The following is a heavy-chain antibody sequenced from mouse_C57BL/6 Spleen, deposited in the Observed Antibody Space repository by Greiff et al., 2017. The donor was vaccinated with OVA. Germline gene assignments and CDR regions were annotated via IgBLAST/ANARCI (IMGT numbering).Heavy chain of an antibody. CDR3: AREGLRLGRTWFAY. CDR2: IYPGDGDT. Sequence: VQLQQSGAELVKPGASVKISCKASGYAFSSYWMNWVKQRPGKGLEWIGQIYPGDGDTNYNGKFKDKATLTADKSSSTAYMQLSSLTSEDSAVYFCAREGLRLGRTWFAYWGQGTLVTVSA. D-gene: IGHD4-1*01. V-gene: IGHV1-80*01. J-gene: IGHJ3*01. CDR1: GYAFSSYW.